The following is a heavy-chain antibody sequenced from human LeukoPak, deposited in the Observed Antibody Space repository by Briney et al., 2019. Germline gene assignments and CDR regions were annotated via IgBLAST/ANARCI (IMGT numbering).Heavy chain of an antibody. D-gene: IGHD4-17*01. J-gene: IGHJ2*01. V-gene: IGHV3-48*01. CDR2: ISSSSSTI. Sequence: GGSLRLSCAASGLTCSSYNMNWVRQAPGKGLEWVSYISSSSSTIYYADSVKGRFTISRDNAKNSLYLQMNSLRAEDTAVYYCSRGTVTTRSYWYFDLWGRGTLVTVSP. CDR1: GLTCSSYN. CDR3: SRGTVTTRSYWYFDL.